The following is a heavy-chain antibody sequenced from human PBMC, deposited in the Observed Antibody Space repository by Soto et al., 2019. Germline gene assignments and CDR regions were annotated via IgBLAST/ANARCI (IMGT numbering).Heavy chain of an antibody. J-gene: IGHJ4*02. CDR2: ILDDGSDK. CDR1: GFSFSSYG. Sequence: QVQLVESGGGVVQPGRSLRLSCAASGFSFSSYGMHWVRQAPGKGLEWVAVILDDGSDKDYTDAVKGRFTISRDNSKNTLYLEMNSLRAEVTAVYYCAGDDDYGDNGLDYWGQGTLVTVSS. V-gene: IGHV3-33*01. D-gene: IGHD4-17*01. CDR3: AGDDDYGDNGLDY.